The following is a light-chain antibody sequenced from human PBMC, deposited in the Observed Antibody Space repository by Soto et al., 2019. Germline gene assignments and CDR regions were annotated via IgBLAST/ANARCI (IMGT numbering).Light chain of an antibody. CDR3: QQRSNWPLMYT. CDR1: QSVSTY. J-gene: IGKJ2*01. Sequence: EIVLTQSPVTLSLSPGERATLSCRASQSVSTYLAWYQQKPGQAPRLLIYDASNRATDIPARFSGSGSGTDFTLTISSLEPEDFAVYYCQQRSNWPLMYTFGQGTKLEIQ. CDR2: DAS. V-gene: IGKV3-11*01.